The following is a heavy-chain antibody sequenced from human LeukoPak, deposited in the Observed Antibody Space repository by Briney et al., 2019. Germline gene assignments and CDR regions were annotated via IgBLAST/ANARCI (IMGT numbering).Heavy chain of an antibody. CDR1: GFTFNTYA. V-gene: IGHV3-64D*06. CDR2: ISTDGGGT. D-gene: IGHD2-15*01. Sequence: GGSLRLSCSASGFTFNTYAMHWVRQAPWKGLEYVSAISTDGGGTYYADSVKGRFTISRDNSKNTLSLQMSSLRAEDTAVYYCVKYHNSCYSVWGQGTLVTVSS. CDR3: VKYHNSCYSV. J-gene: IGHJ4*02.